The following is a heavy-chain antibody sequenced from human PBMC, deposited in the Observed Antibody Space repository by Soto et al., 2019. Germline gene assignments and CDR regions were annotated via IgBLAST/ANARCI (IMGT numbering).Heavy chain of an antibody. J-gene: IGHJ4*02. D-gene: IGHD1-26*01. CDR1: GGTFSSYA. Sequence: SVKVSCKSSGGTFSSYAISWVRQAPGQGLEWMGGIIPIFGTANYAQKFQGRVTITADESTSTAYMELSSLRSEDTAVYYCARDNALESRISGSYSVPTRPDYWGQGTLVTVSA. CDR2: IIPIFGTA. CDR3: ARDNALESRISGSYSVPTRPDY. V-gene: IGHV1-69*13.